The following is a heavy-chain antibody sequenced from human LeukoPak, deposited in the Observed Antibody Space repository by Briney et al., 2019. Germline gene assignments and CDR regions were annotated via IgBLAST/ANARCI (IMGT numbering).Heavy chain of an antibody. CDR3: ARAGGTYMIDP. V-gene: IGHV4-59*01. Sequence: SETLSLTCTVSGVSISSYYWRWLRQPPGKGPEWIGYIDYNADTNYNPSLKSRGTISVDTSKKQFSLKLTAVTPADTAVYYCARAGGTYMIDPWGQGTLVTVSS. D-gene: IGHD1-1*01. J-gene: IGHJ5*02. CDR1: GVSISSYY. CDR2: IDYNADT.